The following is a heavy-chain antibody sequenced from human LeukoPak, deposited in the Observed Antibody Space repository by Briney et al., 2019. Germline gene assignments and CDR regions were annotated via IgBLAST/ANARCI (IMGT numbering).Heavy chain of an antibody. J-gene: IGHJ4*02. D-gene: IGHD5-18*01. CDR1: GFTFSSYE. CDR3: ARVHYNTAMVDIDY. Sequence: SGGSLRLPCAASGFTFSSYEMHWVRQAPGKGLEWISYISSSASTIYYADSVKGRFTISRDNGKNSLYLQMNSLRAEDTAVYYCARVHYNTAMVDIDYWGQGTLVTVSS. V-gene: IGHV3-48*03. CDR2: ISSSASTI.